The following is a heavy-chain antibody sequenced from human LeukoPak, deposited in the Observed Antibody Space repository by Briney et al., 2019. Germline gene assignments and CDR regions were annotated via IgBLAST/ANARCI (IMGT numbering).Heavy chain of an antibody. J-gene: IGHJ4*02. V-gene: IGHV3-7*01. Sequence: PGGSLRLSCVASGFTFRSYWMSWVRQAPGKGLEWDANIKQDGSEKYDVDSVKGRFTISRDNAKNSLYLQMNSLRAEDTAVYYCASLRSYGSNSALDYWGQGTLVTVSS. CDR3: ASLRSYGSNSALDY. CDR1: GFTFRSYW. D-gene: IGHD4-23*01. CDR2: IKQDGSEK.